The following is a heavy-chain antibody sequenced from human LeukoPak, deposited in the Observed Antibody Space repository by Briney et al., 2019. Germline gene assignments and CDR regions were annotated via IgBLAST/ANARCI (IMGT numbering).Heavy chain of an antibody. D-gene: IGHD3-3*01. CDR3: AKEGDYDLWSGYLGHFDY. Sequence: GRSLRLSCAASGFTFSISSMVWVRQAPGKGPEWVAVIAYDGSNEYYADSVKGRFTISRDNSKDTLYLEMNSLRAEDTAVYYCAKEGDYDLWSGYLGHFDYWGQGTLVTVSS. CDR1: GFTFSISS. V-gene: IGHV3-30*07. CDR2: IAYDGSNE. J-gene: IGHJ4*02.